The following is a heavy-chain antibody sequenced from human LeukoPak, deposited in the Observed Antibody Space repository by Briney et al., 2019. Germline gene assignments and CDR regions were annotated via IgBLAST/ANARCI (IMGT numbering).Heavy chain of an antibody. Sequence: GGSLRLSCAASGFTFSIYWMNWVRQAPGKGLEWVSYISTSGSTISYADSVKGRFTISRDNARNSLYLQMNSLRADDTAVYSCAREPPSGSYSAFDIWGQGTMVTVSS. J-gene: IGHJ3*02. D-gene: IGHD1-26*01. CDR3: AREPPSGSYSAFDI. V-gene: IGHV3-48*04. CDR1: GFTFSIYW. CDR2: ISTSGSTI.